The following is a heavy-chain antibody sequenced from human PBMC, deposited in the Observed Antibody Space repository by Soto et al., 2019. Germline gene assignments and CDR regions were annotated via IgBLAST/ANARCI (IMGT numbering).Heavy chain of an antibody. D-gene: IGHD3-9*01. V-gene: IGHV3-53*01. Sequence: GGSLRLSCAASGFTVSSNYMSWVRQAPGKGLEWVSVIYSGGSTYYADSVKGRFTISRDNSKNTLYLQMNSLGAEDTAVYYCARGPSLSYDILTGPSRYYYYYGMDVWGQGTTVTVSS. CDR3: ARGPSLSYDILTGPSRYYYYYGMDV. CDR1: GFTVSSNY. CDR2: IYSGGST. J-gene: IGHJ6*02.